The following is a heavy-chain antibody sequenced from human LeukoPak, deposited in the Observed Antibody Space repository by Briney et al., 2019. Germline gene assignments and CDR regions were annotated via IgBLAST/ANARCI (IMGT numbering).Heavy chain of an antibody. V-gene: IGHV1-18*01. CDR1: GYTFTSYG. Sequence: ASVKVSCKASGYTFTSYGISWVRQAPGQGLEWMGWISAYNGNTNYAQKLQGRVTMTTDTPTSTAYMELRSLRSDDTAVYYCARLDAFDTAMNRNWFDPWGQGTLVTVSS. D-gene: IGHD5-18*01. CDR3: ARLDAFDTAMNRNWFDP. CDR2: ISAYNGNT. J-gene: IGHJ5*02.